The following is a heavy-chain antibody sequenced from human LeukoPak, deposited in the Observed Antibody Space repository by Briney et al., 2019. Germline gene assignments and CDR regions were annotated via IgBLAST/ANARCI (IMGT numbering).Heavy chain of an antibody. V-gene: IGHV3-20*04. CDR2: INWNGGST. CDR3: ATARTANSSSWRFAWFDP. CDR1: GFTFDGYG. Sequence: PGGSLRLSCSASGFTFDGYGMSWDRPAPGKGLEWVSGINWNGGSTGYADSVEGRFTISRATAKHSLYLQMTSLRAKDTDLYFCATARTANSSSWRFAWFDPWGQGTLVTVSS. J-gene: IGHJ5*02. D-gene: IGHD6-13*01.